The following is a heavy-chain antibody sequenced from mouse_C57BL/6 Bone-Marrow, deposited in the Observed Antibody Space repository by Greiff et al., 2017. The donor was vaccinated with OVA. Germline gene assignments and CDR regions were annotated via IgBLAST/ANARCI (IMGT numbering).Heavy chain of an antibody. D-gene: IGHD4-1*01. J-gene: IGHJ1*03. CDR3: ARATWDVWYFDV. CDR1: GFNIKNTY. CDR2: IDPANGNT. Sequence: EVMLVESVAELVRPGASVKLSCTASGFNIKNTYMHWVKQRPEQGLEWIGRIDPANGNTKYAPKFQGKATITADTSSNTAYLQLSSLTSEDTAIYYCARATWDVWYFDVWGTGTTVTVSS. V-gene: IGHV14-3*01.